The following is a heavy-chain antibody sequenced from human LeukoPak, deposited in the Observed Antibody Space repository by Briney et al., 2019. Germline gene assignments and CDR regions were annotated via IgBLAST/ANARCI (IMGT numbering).Heavy chain of an antibody. CDR3: ARDFWDDFEYFDL. D-gene: IGHD3-3*01. CDR1: GFTFGSHA. Sequence: PGGSLRLSCAASGFTFGSHAMSWVRQAPGKGLEWVSAINGSGSSTYYADSVKGRVSISRDNSKNTLYLQMNSLRVEDTALYYCARDFWDDFEYFDLWGRGTLVTVSS. J-gene: IGHJ2*01. CDR2: INGSGSST. V-gene: IGHV3-23*01.